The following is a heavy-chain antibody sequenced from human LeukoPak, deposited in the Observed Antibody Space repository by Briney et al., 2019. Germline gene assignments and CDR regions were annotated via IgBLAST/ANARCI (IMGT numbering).Heavy chain of an antibody. CDR1: GYTFTSYY. CDR2: INPSGGST. CDR3: ARVLVFRGVIRLRGADY. J-gene: IGHJ4*02. D-gene: IGHD3-10*01. Sequence: ASVKVSCKASGYTFTSYYMHWVRQAPGQGLEWMGIINPSGGSTSYAQKFQGRVTMTRDTSTSTVYMELSSLRSEDTAVYYCARVLVFRGVIRLRGADYWGQGTLVTVSS. V-gene: IGHV1-46*01.